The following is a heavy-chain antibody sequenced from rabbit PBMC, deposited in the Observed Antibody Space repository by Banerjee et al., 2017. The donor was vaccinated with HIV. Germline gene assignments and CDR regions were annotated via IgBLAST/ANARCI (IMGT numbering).Heavy chain of an antibody. D-gene: IGHD6-1*01. Sequence: GKGLEWIACINTGSGGAYYANWAKGRFTISKASWTTVTLQMTSLTAADTATYFCAGRGGAYDGYGYVFNLWGQGTLVTVS. CDR3: AGRGGAYDGYGYVFNL. J-gene: IGHJ4*01. V-gene: IGHV1S40*01. CDR2: INTGSGGA.